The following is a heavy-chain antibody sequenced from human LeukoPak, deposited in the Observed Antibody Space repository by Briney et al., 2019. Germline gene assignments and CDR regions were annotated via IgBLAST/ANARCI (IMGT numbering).Heavy chain of an antibody. D-gene: IGHD6-6*01. V-gene: IGHV1-2*02. CDR2: INPNSGGT. J-gene: IGHJ3*02. Sequence: GASVKLSCKASGYTFTGYYMHWVRQAPGQGLEWRGWINPNSGGTNYAQKFQGRVTMTRDTSISTAYMELSRLRSDDTAVYYCARDLGIAARRDAFDIWGQGTMVTVSS. CDR3: ARDLGIAARRDAFDI. CDR1: GYTFTGYY.